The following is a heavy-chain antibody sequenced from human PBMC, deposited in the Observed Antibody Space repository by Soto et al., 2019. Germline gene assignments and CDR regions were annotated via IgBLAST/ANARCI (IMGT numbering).Heavy chain of an antibody. J-gene: IGHJ4*02. Sequence: HPGGSLRLSCAASGFTFNNYAMNWVRQAPGKGLEWVATISGTGGSTYYADSVKGRFTISRDDSKNTLYLQMNSLRAEDTAIYYCARDNNWALDYWGQGTLVTVSS. V-gene: IGHV3-23*01. CDR2: ISGTGGST. CDR3: ARDNNWALDY. CDR1: GFTFNNYA. D-gene: IGHD1-1*01.